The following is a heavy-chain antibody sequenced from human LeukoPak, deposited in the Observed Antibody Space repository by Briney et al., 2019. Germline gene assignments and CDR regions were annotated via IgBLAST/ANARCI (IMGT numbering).Heavy chain of an antibody. D-gene: IGHD3-3*01. Sequence: SETLSLTCTVSGDSISSYSWSWIRQPAGKGLEWIGGIGRIYSSGGTNYNPSLKSRVTMSVDTSKNQFPLSLTSVTAADTAVYYCAREQVYNFWSGSYSRVKYYDYWGQGTLVTVAS. J-gene: IGHJ4*02. CDR3: AREQVYNFWSGSYSRVKYYDY. CDR2: IYSSGGT. CDR1: GDSISSYS. V-gene: IGHV4-4*07.